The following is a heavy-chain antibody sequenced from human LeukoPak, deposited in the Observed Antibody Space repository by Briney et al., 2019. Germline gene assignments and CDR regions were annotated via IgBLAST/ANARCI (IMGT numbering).Heavy chain of an antibody. J-gene: IGHJ5*02. CDR1: GFTFDDYG. D-gene: IGHD2-2*01. Sequence: GGSLRLSCAASGFTFDDYGMSWVRQAPGKGLEWVSGINWNGGSTGYADSVKGRFTISRDDAKNSLYLQMNSLRAEDTALYYCARDGYSSTTCYQPYFDPWGQGTLVTVSS. CDR2: INWNGGST. CDR3: ARDGYSSTTCYQPYFDP. V-gene: IGHV3-20*04.